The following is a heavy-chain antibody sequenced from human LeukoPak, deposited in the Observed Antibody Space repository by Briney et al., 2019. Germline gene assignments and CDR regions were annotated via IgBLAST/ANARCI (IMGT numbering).Heavy chain of an antibody. CDR1: GFTFCNHW. V-gene: IGHV3-74*01. J-gene: IGHJ4*02. CDR3: VRDGDDFSFDY. D-gene: IGHD4-11*01. CDR2: VNKSGLYT. Sequence: PGGSLRLSCAASGFTFCNHWMHWVRQAPGKGLVGVSRVNKSGLYTSYAKSVKSRFTNSRDNANNAVYLQMPSLRGGDTAVYYCVRDGDDFSFDYWGQGSLVTISS.